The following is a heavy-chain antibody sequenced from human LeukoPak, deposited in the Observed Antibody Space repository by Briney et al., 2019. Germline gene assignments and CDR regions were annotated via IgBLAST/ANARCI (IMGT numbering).Heavy chain of an antibody. D-gene: IGHD6-19*01. CDR3: ARGQWLVTSPFDF. CDR2: ISGSGGST. Sequence: PGGSLTLSCAASGYTLSSYAMSWVRQAPGKGLEWVSSISGSGGSTYYADSVKDRFTISRDNSKNTLYLQMSSLRAEDTALYYCARGQWLVTSPFDFWGQGTLVTVS. V-gene: IGHV3-23*01. J-gene: IGHJ4*02. CDR1: GYTLSSYA.